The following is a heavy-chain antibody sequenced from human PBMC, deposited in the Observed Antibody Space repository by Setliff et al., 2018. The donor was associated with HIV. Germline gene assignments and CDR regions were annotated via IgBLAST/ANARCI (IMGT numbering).Heavy chain of an antibody. CDR1: GYSFDNYG. CDR3: ARDFVIPYYYYGMDV. CDR2: ISPYTGKT. D-gene: IGHD2-21*01. Sequence: ASVKVSCKASGYSFDNYGVTWVRQAPGQGPEWVGWISPYTGKTEYAQNVQGRVTLTTDTSTRTAYMELRSLRAEDTAVYYCARDFVIPYYYYGMDVWGQGTTVTVSS. V-gene: IGHV1-18*01. J-gene: IGHJ6*02.